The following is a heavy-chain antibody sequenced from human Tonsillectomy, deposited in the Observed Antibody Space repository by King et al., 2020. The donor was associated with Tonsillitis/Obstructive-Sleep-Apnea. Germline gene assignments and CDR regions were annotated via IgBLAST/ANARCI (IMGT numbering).Heavy chain of an antibody. CDR1: GGSLSIYY. CDR3: ARGGGQLPSFYNSYYYYNDV. J-gene: IGHJ6*03. V-gene: IGHV4-34*01. D-gene: IGHD2-2*01. Sequence: VQLQQWGAGLLKPSETLSLICAVYGGSLSIYYWSWIRQPTGKGLEWIGEINHGGSTNYNPSLERRVTISVDTSKNQFSLRLSSLTAADTAVHYCARGGGQLPSFYNSYYYYNDVCGNGTTVIVAS. CDR2: INHGGST.